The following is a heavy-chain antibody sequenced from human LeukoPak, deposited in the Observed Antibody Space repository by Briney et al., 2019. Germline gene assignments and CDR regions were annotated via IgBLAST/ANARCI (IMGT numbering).Heavy chain of an antibody. D-gene: IGHD2-15*01. V-gene: IGHV3-23*01. CDR3: AKRAVGAAYYFDY. CDR2: ISSSGDST. Sequence: PGGSLRLSCAASGFTFSSYVTSWVRQAPGKGLEWVSDISSSGDSTHYADSVKGRFTISRDNSKNTLFLQMNSLRAEDTAVYYCAKRAVGAAYYFDYWGQGTLVTVSS. J-gene: IGHJ4*02. CDR1: GFTFSSYV.